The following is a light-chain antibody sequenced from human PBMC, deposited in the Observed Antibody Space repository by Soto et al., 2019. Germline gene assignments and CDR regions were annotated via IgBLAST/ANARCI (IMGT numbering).Light chain of an antibody. J-gene: IGKJ1*01. CDR3: QKYSGAPKT. CDR2: AAS. CDR1: QGIRNY. V-gene: IGKV1-27*01. Sequence: DIQMTQSPSSLSASVGDRVTITCRASQGIRNYLAWYQQKPGKVPKLLIYAASTLQSGVPSRFSGSGSGTDFTLTISSLQPEDVATYYCQKYSGAPKTFGQGTKVEIK.